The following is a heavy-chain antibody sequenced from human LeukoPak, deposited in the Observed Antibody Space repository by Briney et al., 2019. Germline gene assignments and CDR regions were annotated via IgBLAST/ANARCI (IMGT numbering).Heavy chain of an antibody. CDR1: GFTFSSYA. D-gene: IGHD6-13*01. V-gene: IGHV3-23*01. Sequence: PGGSLRLSCAASGFTFSSYAMSWVRQAPGKGLEWVSAISGSGGSTYYADSVKGRFTISRDNSQNTLYLQMNSLRAEDTAVYYCAKASYSSSWDYTFDYWGQGTLVTVSS. CDR2: ISGSGGST. CDR3: AKASYSSSWDYTFDY. J-gene: IGHJ4*02.